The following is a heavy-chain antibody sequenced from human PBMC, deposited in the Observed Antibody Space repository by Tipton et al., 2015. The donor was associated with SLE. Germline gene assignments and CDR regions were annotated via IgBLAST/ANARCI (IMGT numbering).Heavy chain of an antibody. J-gene: IGHJ4*02. D-gene: IGHD2-21*01. CDR1: GDLFSNNNHY. CDR3: AMRRPQFWCFDY. Sequence: TLSLTCTVSGDLFSNNNHYRGWVRLPPGKGPEWIGAIDLGGATNYNPSLKSRVTISVDTSKNHFSLRLNSVTAADMAVYYCAMRRPQFWCFDYWGQGNLVTVSS. V-gene: IGHV4-39*02. CDR2: IDLGGAT.